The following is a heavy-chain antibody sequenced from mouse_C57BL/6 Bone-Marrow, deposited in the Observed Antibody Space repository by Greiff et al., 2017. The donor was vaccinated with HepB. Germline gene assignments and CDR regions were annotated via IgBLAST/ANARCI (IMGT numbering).Heavy chain of an antibody. CDR3: AVYGNYNY. Sequence: VQLQQSGPELVKPGASVKISCKASGYAFSSSWMNWVKQRPGKGLEWIGRIYPGDGDTNYNGKFKGKATLTADKSSSTAYMQLSSLTSEVSAVYFCAVYGNYNYWGQGTTPTVSS. CDR1: GYAFSSSW. V-gene: IGHV1-82*01. CDR2: IYPGDGDT. D-gene: IGHD2-1*01. J-gene: IGHJ2*01.